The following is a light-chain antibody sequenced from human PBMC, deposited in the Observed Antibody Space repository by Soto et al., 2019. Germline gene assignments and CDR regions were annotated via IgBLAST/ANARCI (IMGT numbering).Light chain of an antibody. CDR3: QQYDNSPWT. V-gene: IGKV3-20*01. J-gene: IGKJ1*01. CDR1: QSVSSSF. Sequence: EIVLTQSPGTLSLSPGERATLSCRASQSVSSSFLAWYQQKPGQAPRLLIYGASSRATGIPDRFSGSGSGTDFTLTISSLEPEDFAVYYCQQYDNSPWTFGKGTKVDIK. CDR2: GAS.